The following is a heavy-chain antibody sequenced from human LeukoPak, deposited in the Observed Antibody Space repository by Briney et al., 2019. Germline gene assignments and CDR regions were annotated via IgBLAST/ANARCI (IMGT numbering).Heavy chain of an antibody. Sequence: GASVKVSCKASGYTFTGYYMHWVRQAPGQGLEWMGWINPNSGGTNYAQKFQGRVTMTRDTSISTAYVEVRSLVSDDTAVYYCVRYCSSISCSSWGQGTLVTVSS. V-gene: IGHV1-2*02. CDR1: GYTFTGYY. D-gene: IGHD2-2*01. CDR3: VRYCSSISCSS. CDR2: INPNSGGT. J-gene: IGHJ4*02.